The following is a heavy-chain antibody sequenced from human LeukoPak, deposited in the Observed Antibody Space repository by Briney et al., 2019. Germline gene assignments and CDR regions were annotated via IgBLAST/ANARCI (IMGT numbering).Heavy chain of an antibody. D-gene: IGHD3-10*01. CDR2: IYYSGST. J-gene: IGHJ4*02. CDR3: ARDKRLWFGESTFDY. V-gene: IGHV4-59*01. Sequence: SETLSLTCTVSGASISSSFWSWIRQPPGKGLEWIGYIYYSGSTNYNPSLKSRVTISVDTSKNQFSLKLSSVTAADTAVYYCARDKRLWFGESTFDYWGQGTLVTVSS. CDR1: GASISSSF.